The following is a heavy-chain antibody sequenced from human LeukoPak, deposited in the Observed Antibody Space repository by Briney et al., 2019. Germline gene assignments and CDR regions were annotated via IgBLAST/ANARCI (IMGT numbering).Heavy chain of an antibody. CDR1: GFTFSNYA. J-gene: IGHJ4*02. Sequence: PGGSLRLSCSASGFTFSNYAMHWVRQAPGKGLEYVSAIRSNGGTTYYADSVKGRFTISRDNSKNTLYLQMNSLRAEDTAVYYCARDSRSVVVPAAIRANFDYWGQGTLVTVSS. CDR3: ARDSRSVVVPAAIRANFDY. V-gene: IGHV3-64*04. D-gene: IGHD2-2*01. CDR2: IRSNGGTT.